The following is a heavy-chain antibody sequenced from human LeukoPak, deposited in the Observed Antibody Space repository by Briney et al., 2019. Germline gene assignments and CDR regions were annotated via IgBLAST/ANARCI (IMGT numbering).Heavy chain of an antibody. CDR2: ISANNNNT. CDR3: ATLTGYGSGWYVTGDY. CDR1: GYSFTTYG. V-gene: IGHV1-18*01. Sequence: GASVKVSCKASGYSFTTYGISWVRQAPGQGLEWMGWISANNNNTDNVQKLQGRVTMTTDTSTSTAYMELRSLRSDDTAVYYCATLTGYGSGWYVTGDYWGQGTLVTVSS. D-gene: IGHD6-19*01. J-gene: IGHJ4*02.